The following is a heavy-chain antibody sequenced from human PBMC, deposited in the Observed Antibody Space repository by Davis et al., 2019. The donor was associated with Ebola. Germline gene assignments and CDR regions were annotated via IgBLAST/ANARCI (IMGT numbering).Heavy chain of an antibody. CDR1: GGSFSSYY. Sequence: SETLSLTCAVYGGSFSSYYWSWIRQPPGKGLEWIGYIYYSGSTNYNPSLKSRVTISVDTSKNQFSLKLSSVTAADTAVYYCARGVGIVGERFDPWGQGTLVTVSS. D-gene: IGHD1-26*01. CDR3: ARGVGIVGERFDP. CDR2: IYYSGST. J-gene: IGHJ5*02. V-gene: IGHV4-59*01.